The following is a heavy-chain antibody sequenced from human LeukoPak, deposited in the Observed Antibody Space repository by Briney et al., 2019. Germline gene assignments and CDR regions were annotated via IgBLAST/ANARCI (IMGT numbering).Heavy chain of an antibody. CDR1: GGSISSSSYY. D-gene: IGHD5-18*01. J-gene: IGHJ4*02. CDR3: ARGYSYGLEAYFDY. V-gene: IGHV4-39*07. CDR2: IYYSGST. Sequence: SETLSLTCTVSGGSISSSSYYWGWIRQPPGKGLEWIGSIYYSGSTNYNPSLKSRVTISVDTSKNQFSLKLSSVTAADTAVYYCARGYSYGLEAYFDYWGQGTLVTVSP.